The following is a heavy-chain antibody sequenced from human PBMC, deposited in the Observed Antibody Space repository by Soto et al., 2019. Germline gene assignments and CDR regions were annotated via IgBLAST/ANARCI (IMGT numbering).Heavy chain of an antibody. J-gene: IGHJ6*02. CDR3: ARDKSGDCSSTSCYTKGGMDV. D-gene: IGHD2-2*02. CDR1: GYTFTSYY. Sequence: ASVKVSCNASGYTFTSYYMHWVRQAPGQGLEWMGIINPSGGSTSYAQKLQGRVTMTRDTSTSTVYMELSSLRSEDTAVYYCARDKSGDCSSTSCYTKGGMDVWGQGTTVTVSS. V-gene: IGHV1-46*01. CDR2: INPSGGST.